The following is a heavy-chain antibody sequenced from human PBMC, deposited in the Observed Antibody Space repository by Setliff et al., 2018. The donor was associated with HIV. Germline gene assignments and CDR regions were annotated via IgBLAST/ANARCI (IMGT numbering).Heavy chain of an antibody. CDR1: GGSMNDYY. J-gene: IGHJ2*01. CDR3: VREVVSAVWYFDH. Sequence: SETLSLTCTVSGGSMNDYYWSWVRQPAGKTLEWLGRISSSGISTYNFSLRSRVTMSIDTSNNQFSLTLNSVTAADTAVYCVREVVSAVWYFDHWGRGIQVTVSS. V-gene: IGHV4-4*07. CDR2: ISSSGIS.